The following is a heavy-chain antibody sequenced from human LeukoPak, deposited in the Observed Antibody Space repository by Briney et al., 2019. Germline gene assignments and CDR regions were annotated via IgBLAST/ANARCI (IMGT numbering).Heavy chain of an antibody. CDR2: ITPNSGGT. V-gene: IGHV1-2*02. D-gene: IGHD1-7*01. Sequence: ASVKVSCKASGYTFTGYYMHWVRQAPGQGLEWMGWITPNSGGTNYAQKFQGRVTMTRDTSISTAYMELSRLRSDDTAVYYCARDNITGPTGCDYWGQGTLVTVSS. CDR3: ARDNITGPTGCDY. J-gene: IGHJ4*02. CDR1: GYTFTGYY.